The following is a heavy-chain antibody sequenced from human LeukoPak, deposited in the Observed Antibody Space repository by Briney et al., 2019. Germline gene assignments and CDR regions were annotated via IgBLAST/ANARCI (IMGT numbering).Heavy chain of an antibody. CDR3: ARDLGVSVGYYYYMDV. V-gene: IGHV4-4*07. J-gene: IGHJ6*03. CDR2: IYTSGTI. CDR1: GGSISSYY. D-gene: IGHD3-16*01. Sequence: SETLSLTCTVSGGSISSYYWSWIRQPAGTALEWIGRIYTSGTITYNPSLKSRVTMSVDTSKNQFSLKLSSVTAADTAVYYCARDLGVSVGYYYYMDVWGKGTTVTVSS.